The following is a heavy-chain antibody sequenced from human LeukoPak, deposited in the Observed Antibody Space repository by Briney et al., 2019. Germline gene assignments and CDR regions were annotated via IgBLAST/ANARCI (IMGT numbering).Heavy chain of an antibody. D-gene: IGHD1-26*01. Sequence: PGGSLRLSCAASGSIFSSHGMNWVRQAPGKGLEWVSGISPSGDITYYADSVKGRFTISRDNAKNSLYLQMNSLRAEDTAVYYCARDKVVGATYLDYWGQGTLVTVSS. V-gene: IGHV3-21*01. CDR2: ISPSGDIT. CDR3: ARDKVVGATYLDY. CDR1: GSIFSSHG. J-gene: IGHJ4*02.